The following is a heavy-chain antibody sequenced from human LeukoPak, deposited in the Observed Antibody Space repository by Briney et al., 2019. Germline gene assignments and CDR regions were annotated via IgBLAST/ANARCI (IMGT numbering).Heavy chain of an antibody. V-gene: IGHV1-46*01. CDR3: ARGPRITIIRGGQWYCYMDV. D-gene: IGHD3-10*01. CDR2: INPSGGST. CDR1: GYTFTNYY. Sequence: ASVKVSCKASGYTFTNYYIHWVRQAPGQGLEWMGLINPSGGSTNYAQKFQGRVTMTRGTSTSTVYMELSSLRSEDTAVYFCARGPRITIIRGGQWYCYMDVWGKGTTVTISS. J-gene: IGHJ6*03.